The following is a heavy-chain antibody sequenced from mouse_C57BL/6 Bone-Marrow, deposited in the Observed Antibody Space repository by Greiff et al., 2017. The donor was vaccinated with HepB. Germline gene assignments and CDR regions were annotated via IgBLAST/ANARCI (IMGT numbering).Heavy chain of an antibody. D-gene: IGHD1-1*01. Sequence: QVQLKQSGAELVRPGTSVKVSCKASGYAFTNYLIEWVKQRPGQGLEWIGVINPGSGGTNYNEKFKGKATLTADKSSSTAYMQLSSLTSEDSAVYFCARHHYYGSLDYWGQGTTLTVSS. J-gene: IGHJ2*01. V-gene: IGHV1-54*01. CDR3: ARHHYYGSLDY. CDR2: INPGSGGT. CDR1: GYAFTNYL.